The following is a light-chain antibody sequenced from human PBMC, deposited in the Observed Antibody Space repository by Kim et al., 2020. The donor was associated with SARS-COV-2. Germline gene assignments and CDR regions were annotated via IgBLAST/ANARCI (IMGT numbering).Light chain of an antibody. V-gene: IGLV2-14*03. CDR1: SSDVGGYNF. CDR3: SSYTSSSTLV. CDR2: DVS. J-gene: IGLJ1*01. Sequence: GQSITISCTGTSSDVGGYNFVSWYQQHPGKAPKLMIYDVSNRPSGFSHRFSGSKSGNTASLTISGLQAEDEADYYCSSYTSSSTLVFGTGTKVTVL.